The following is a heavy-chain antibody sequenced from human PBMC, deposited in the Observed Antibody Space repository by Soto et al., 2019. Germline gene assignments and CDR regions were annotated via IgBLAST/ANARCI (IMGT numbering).Heavy chain of an antibody. CDR1: GGSISSGGYY. D-gene: IGHD6-19*01. CDR2: IYYSGST. V-gene: IGHV4-31*03. J-gene: IGHJ6*02. Sequence: SETLSLTCTVSGGSISSGGYYWSWIRQHPGKGLEWIGYIYYSGSTYYNPSLKSRVTISVDTSKNQFSLKLSSVTAADTAVYYCATHSSGWYGFGYYGMDVWGQGTTVTVSS. CDR3: ATHSSGWYGFGYYGMDV.